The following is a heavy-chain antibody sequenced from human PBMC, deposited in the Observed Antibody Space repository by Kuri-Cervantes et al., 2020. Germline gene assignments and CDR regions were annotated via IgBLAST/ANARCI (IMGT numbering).Heavy chain of an antibody. CDR1: GYTFTSYD. V-gene: IGHV1-8*01. J-gene: IGHJ5*02. CDR2: MNPNSGNT. D-gene: IGHD2-2*01. CDR3: ARGDDVVVPAPFDP. Sequence: ASVKVSCKASGYTFTSYDINWVRQATGQGLEWMGWMNPNSGNTGYAQKFQGRVTMTRNTSISTAYMELSSLRSEDTAVYCCARGDDVVVPAPFDPWGQGTLVTVSS.